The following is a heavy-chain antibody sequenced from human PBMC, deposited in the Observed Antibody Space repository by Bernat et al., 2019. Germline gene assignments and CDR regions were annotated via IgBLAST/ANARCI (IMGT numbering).Heavy chain of an antibody. CDR1: GFTFSDHY. CDR3: ARATRFDATFHDL. CDR2: SRSKDKGYTT. D-gene: IGHD2-2*01. Sequence: EVHLVESGGGLVQPGGSLRLSCAASGFTFSDHYMDWVRLAPGKGLEWVGFSRSKDKGYTTEYAASVRGRFTISRDDSKTSLYLQMNSLKSEDTATYYCARATRFDATFHDLWGQGTQVTVSS. V-gene: IGHV3-72*01. J-gene: IGHJ4*02.